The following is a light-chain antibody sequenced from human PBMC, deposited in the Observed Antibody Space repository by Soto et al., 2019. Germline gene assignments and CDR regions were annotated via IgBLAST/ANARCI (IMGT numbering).Light chain of an antibody. Sequence: EIVLTQSPGTLSLSPGERATLSCRASQSVSCSYLAWYQQKPGQAPRLLIYGASSRATGIPDRFSGSGSGTEFTLTISRLEPEDFAVYYCQQYGSSPLTFGQGTRLEIK. CDR1: QSVSCSY. CDR3: QQYGSSPLT. J-gene: IGKJ5*01. CDR2: GAS. V-gene: IGKV3-20*01.